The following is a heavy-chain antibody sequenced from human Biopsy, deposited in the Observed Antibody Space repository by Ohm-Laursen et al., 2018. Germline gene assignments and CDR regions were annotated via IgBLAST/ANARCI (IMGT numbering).Heavy chain of an antibody. CDR2: ISYTGGI. CDR1: GGSISGYH. V-gene: IGHV4-59*13. J-gene: IGHJ4*02. CDR3: ARMPHLDY. Sequence: SQTLSFTCTVSGGSISGYHWSWIRTSPGKGLEWLAYISYTGGITSNPSLTGRGSMSLDTSKNQFHLRLIYIIAADTAVDDCARMPHLDYGGQGNRVTVSS. D-gene: IGHD2-2*01.